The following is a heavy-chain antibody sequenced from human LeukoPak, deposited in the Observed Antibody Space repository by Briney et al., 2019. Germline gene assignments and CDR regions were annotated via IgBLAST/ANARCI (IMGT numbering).Heavy chain of an antibody. CDR3: VRALPDCFDFGFGF. Sequence: SETLSLTCTVSGGSISSSSYYWGWIRQPPGKGLEWIGSIYYSGSTYLNPSLKSRITLSVDTPRNQFSLKLSSFTAADTAVYFCVRALPDCFDFGFGFLGQGTLVTVSS. V-gene: IGHV4-39*07. D-gene: IGHD2-21*01. CDR1: GGSISSSSYY. J-gene: IGHJ4*02. CDR2: IYYSGST.